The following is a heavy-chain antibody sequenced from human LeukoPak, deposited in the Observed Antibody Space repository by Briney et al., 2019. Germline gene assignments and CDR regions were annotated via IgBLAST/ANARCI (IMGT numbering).Heavy chain of an antibody. Sequence: SVKVSCKASGGTFSSYAISWVRQAPGQGLEWMGRIIPIFGTANYAQKFQGRVTITTDESTSTAYMELCSLRSEDTAVYYCAREDGDYGNPRFNYYYYYYMDVWGKGTTVTVSS. D-gene: IGHD4-17*01. J-gene: IGHJ6*03. CDR3: AREDGDYGNPRFNYYYYYYMDV. V-gene: IGHV1-69*05. CDR2: IIPIFGTA. CDR1: GGTFSSYA.